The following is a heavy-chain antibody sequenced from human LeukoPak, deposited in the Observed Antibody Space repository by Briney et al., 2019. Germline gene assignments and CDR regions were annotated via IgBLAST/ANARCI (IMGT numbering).Heavy chain of an antibody. CDR3: AKEPREYCSSTSCPNWIDA. CDR1: GFTFSIYA. J-gene: IGHJ5*02. V-gene: IGHV3-23*01. CDR2: ISASGGTT. Sequence: QAGGSLRLSCAAPGFTFSIYAMSWVRQAPGKGLEWVSAISASGGTTYYADSVKGRFTISRDNSKNTLYLQTSSLRAEDTAVYYCAKEPREYCSSTSCPNWIDAWGQGTLVTVSS. D-gene: IGHD2-2*01.